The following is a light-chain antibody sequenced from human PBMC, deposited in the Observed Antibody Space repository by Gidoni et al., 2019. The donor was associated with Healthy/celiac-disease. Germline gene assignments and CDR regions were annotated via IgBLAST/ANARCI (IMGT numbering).Light chain of an antibody. CDR1: QSVSSY. J-gene: IGKJ1*01. V-gene: IGKV3-11*01. CDR2: DAS. Sequence: EIVLTQSPATLSLSPGSRATLSCRASQSVSSYLAWYQQKPGQAPRLLIYDASNRATGIPARFSGSGAGTDFTLTISSLEPEGVAVYYCQQRSNWPPWTFGQGTKVEIK. CDR3: QQRSNWPPWT.